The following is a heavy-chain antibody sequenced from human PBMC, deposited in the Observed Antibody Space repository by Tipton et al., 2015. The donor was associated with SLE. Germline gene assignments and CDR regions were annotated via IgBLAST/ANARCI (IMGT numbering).Heavy chain of an antibody. J-gene: IGHJ1*01. CDR3: ARDQGSSSGIQH. D-gene: IGHD6-13*01. V-gene: IGHV4-59*01. CDR1: GGSISSYY. Sequence: TLSLTCTVSGGSISSYYWSWIRQPPGKGLEWIGYIYYSGSTNYNPSLKSRVTISVDTSENQFSLKLSSVTAADTAVYYCARDQGSSSGIQHWGQGTLVTVSS. CDR2: IYYSGST.